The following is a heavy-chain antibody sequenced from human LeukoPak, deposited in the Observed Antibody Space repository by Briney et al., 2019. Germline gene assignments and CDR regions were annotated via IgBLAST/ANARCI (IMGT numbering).Heavy chain of an antibody. J-gene: IGHJ4*02. CDR3: AREQGYDISDFDY. D-gene: IGHD3-9*01. CDR2: ISSSSYI. Sequence: GGSLRLSCAASGFTFSSYSMNWVRQAPGKGLEWVSSISSSSYIYYADSVKGRFTISRDNAKNSLYLQMNSLRAEDTAVYYCAREQGYDISDFDYWGQGTLVAVSS. CDR1: GFTFSSYS. V-gene: IGHV3-21*01.